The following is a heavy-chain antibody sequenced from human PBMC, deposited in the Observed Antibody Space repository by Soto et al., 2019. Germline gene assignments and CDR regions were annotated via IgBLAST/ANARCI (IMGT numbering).Heavy chain of an antibody. CDR2: ISLSGSTR. D-gene: IGHD3-3*02. CDR3: ARESFSASPNFFDY. CDR1: GFAFSNYE. J-gene: IGHJ4*02. V-gene: IGHV3-48*03. Sequence: WGSLRLSCAASGFAFSNYEMNWVRQAPGKGLEWVSYISLSGSTRYYADSVKGRFTISRDDAKNSLYLQMDSLRADDKAVYYCARESFSASPNFFDYWGKGTLVTVSS.